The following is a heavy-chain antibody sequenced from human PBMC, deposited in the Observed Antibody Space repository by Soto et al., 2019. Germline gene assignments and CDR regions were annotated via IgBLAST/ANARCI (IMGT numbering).Heavy chain of an antibody. D-gene: IGHD1-1*01. J-gene: IGHJ4*02. CDR1: GGSFTSNNW. CDR3: AIRYSETGIDY. CDR2: IYRTGST. V-gene: IGHV4-4*02. Sequence: KTSETLSLTCAVSGGSFTSNNWWTWVRQPPGQGLEWIGEIYRTGSTNYNPSLKSRVTISLDESENQFSLKETSRTAAYTAVYYCAIRYSETGIDYWGQGTTVTVSS.